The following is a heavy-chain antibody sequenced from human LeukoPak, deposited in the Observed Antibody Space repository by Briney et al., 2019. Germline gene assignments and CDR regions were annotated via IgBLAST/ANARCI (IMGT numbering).Heavy chain of an antibody. V-gene: IGHV1-18*01. CDR1: GYTFTSYG. CDR3: AREVGRAYCYDSSGAYDAFDI. D-gene: IGHD3-22*01. Sequence: GASVKVSCKASGYTFTSYGISWVRQAPGQGLEWMGWISAYNGNTNYAQKLQGRVTMTTDTSTSTAYMELRSLRSDDTAVYYCAREVGRAYCYDSSGAYDAFDIWGQGTMVTVSS. CDR2: ISAYNGNT. J-gene: IGHJ3*02.